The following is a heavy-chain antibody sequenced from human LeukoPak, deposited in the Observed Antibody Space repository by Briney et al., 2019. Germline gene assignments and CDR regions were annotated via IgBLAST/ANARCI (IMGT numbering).Heavy chain of an antibody. D-gene: IGHD1-26*01. CDR2: INPSGGST. CDR1: GYTFTGYY. CDR3: ARGRLWEVLDAFDM. V-gene: IGHV1-46*03. J-gene: IGHJ3*02. Sequence: ASVKVSCKASGYTFTGYYMHWVRQAPGQGLEWMRIINPSGGSTTYAQKFHGRVTMTRDTSTSTVYMELSNLRSEDTAVYYCARGRLWEVLDAFDMWGQGTMVTVSS.